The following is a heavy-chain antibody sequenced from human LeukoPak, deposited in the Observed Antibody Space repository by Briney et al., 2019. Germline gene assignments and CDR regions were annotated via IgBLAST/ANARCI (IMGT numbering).Heavy chain of an antibody. CDR2: INHSGST. J-gene: IGHJ4*02. CDR3: ARGKGYSYGFSPSDY. Sequence: SETLSLTCTVSGGSISGYYWSWIRQPPGKGLEWIGEINHSGSTNYNPSLKSRVTISVDTSKNQFSLKLSSVTAADTAVYYCARGKGYSYGFSPSDYWGQGTLVTVSS. CDR1: GGSISGYY. V-gene: IGHV4-34*01. D-gene: IGHD5-18*01.